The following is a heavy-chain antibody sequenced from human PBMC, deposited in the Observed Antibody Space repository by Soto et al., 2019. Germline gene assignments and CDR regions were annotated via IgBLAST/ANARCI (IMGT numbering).Heavy chain of an antibody. CDR2: ISAYNGNT. V-gene: IGHV1-18*01. Sequence: ASVKVSCKASGYTFTSYGISWVRQAPGQGLEWMGWISAYNGNTNYAQKLQGRVTMTTDTSTSTAYMELRSLRSDDTAVYYCARDVHCSGGSCHVGWFDPWGQGTLVTVSS. CDR1: GYTFTSYG. J-gene: IGHJ5*02. D-gene: IGHD2-15*01. CDR3: ARDVHCSGGSCHVGWFDP.